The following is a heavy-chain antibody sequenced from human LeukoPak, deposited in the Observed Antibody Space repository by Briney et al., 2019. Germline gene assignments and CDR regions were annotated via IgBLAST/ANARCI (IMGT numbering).Heavy chain of an antibody. CDR3: GKGGLPDIVVVIAAPPAY. V-gene: IGHV3-23*01. Sequence: GGSLRLSCAGSGFTFSNHAMSWVRQAPGQGLEWVSSISGSGTNTYYAASVKGRFTISRDNSKNTLYLQMSNLRAEDTAIYYCGKGGLPDIVVVIAAPPAYWGQGTLVTVSS. CDR1: GFTFSNHA. J-gene: IGHJ4*02. D-gene: IGHD2-15*01. CDR2: ISGSGTNT.